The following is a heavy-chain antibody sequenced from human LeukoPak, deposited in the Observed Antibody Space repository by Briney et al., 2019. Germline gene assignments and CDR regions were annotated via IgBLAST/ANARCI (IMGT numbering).Heavy chain of an antibody. CDR2: IKQDGIEK. CDR3: ARGPHYYDSSGYYVDY. D-gene: IGHD3-22*01. Sequence: GGSVRLSCAASGFTLSNHWMIWVRQAPGKGLECVANIKQDGIEKYYLDSVKGRFTISRDNAKNTLYLQMNSLRAEDTAVYYCARGPHYYDSSGYYVDYWGQGTLVTVSS. CDR1: GFTLSNHW. J-gene: IGHJ4*02. V-gene: IGHV3-7*04.